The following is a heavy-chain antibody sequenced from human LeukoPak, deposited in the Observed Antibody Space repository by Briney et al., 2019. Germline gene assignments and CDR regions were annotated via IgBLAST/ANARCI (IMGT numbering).Heavy chain of an antibody. CDR2: IIPIFGTA. J-gene: IGHJ4*02. CDR1: GGTFSSYA. V-gene: IGHV1-69*05. Sequence: SVKVSYKASGGTFSSYAISWVRQAPGQGLEWMGGIIPIFGTASYAQKFQGRVTITTDESTSTAYMELSSLRSEDTAVYYCASHYYDSSGYPYWGQGTLVTVSS. D-gene: IGHD3-22*01. CDR3: ASHYYDSSGYPY.